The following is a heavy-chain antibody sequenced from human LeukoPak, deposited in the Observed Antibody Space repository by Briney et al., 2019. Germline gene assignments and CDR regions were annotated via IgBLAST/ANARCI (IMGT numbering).Heavy chain of an antibody. CDR1: GGSISSYY. J-gene: IGHJ5*02. CDR2: IYYSGST. D-gene: IGHD6-19*01. V-gene: IGHV4-59*01. Sequence: PSETLSLTCTVSGGSISSYYLSWIRQPPGKGLEWIGYIYYSGSTNYNPSLKSRVTISVDTSKNQFSLKLSSVTAADTAVYYCARGGYSSGWLDWFDPWGQGTLVTVSS. CDR3: ARGGYSSGWLDWFDP.